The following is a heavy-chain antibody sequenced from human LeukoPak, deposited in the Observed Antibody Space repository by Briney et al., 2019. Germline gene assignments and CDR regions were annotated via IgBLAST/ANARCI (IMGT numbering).Heavy chain of an antibody. CDR2: IYYSGST. J-gene: IGHJ4*02. D-gene: IGHD6-13*01. CDR1: GGSISSYY. CDR3: ARIRRVYSSNTPAYYFDY. Sequence: SETLSLTCTVSGGSISSYYWSWIRQPPGKGLEWIGYIYYSGSTNYNPSLKSRVTISVDTSKNQFSLKLSSVTAADMAVYYCARIRRVYSSNTPAYYFDYWGQGTLVTVSS. V-gene: IGHV4-59*01.